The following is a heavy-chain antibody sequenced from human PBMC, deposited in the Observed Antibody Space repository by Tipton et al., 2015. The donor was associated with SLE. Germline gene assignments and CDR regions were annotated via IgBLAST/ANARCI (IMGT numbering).Heavy chain of an antibody. CDR3: ASPGESCSGPSCYDWYFDL. D-gene: IGHD2-2*01. V-gene: IGHV4-59*01. CDR1: GGSISSYY. Sequence: LRLPCTVSGGSISSYYWSWIRQPPGKGLEWIGHIYYSGSADYNPSLKSRVTISVDTSKNQFSLRLSSVTAADTAVYYCASPGESCSGPSCYDWYFDLWGRGTLVTVSS. CDR2: IYYSGSA. J-gene: IGHJ2*01.